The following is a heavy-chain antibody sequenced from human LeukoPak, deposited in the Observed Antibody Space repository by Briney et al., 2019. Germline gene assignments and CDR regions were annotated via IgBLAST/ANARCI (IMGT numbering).Heavy chain of an antibody. V-gene: IGHV3-23*01. D-gene: IGHD5-18*01. J-gene: IGHJ4*02. CDR2: ISGSGGST. Sequence: GGSLRLSCAAPGFTFSSYAMSWVRQAPGKGLEWVSAISGSGGSTYYADSAKGRFTISRDNSKNTLYLQMNSLRAEDTAVYYCAKDPEYSYGPRNDYWGQGTLVTVSS. CDR1: GFTFSSYA. CDR3: AKDPEYSYGPRNDY.